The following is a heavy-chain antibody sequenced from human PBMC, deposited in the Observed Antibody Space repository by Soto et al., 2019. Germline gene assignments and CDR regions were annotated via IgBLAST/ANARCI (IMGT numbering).Heavy chain of an antibody. V-gene: IGHV3-30-3*01. D-gene: IGHD3-10*01. Sequence: QMQLVESGGGVVQPGRSLRLSCVASGFTFDLNGLHWVRQAPGKGLEWVTVISYDGSDKYYADSLKGRVTVSRDNSKNXLYLHMDSLRTEDTASYYCARDRGAGRENYFGMDVWGQGTTVTVSS. CDR1: GFTFDLNG. J-gene: IGHJ6*02. CDR3: ARDRGAGRENYFGMDV. CDR2: ISYDGSDK.